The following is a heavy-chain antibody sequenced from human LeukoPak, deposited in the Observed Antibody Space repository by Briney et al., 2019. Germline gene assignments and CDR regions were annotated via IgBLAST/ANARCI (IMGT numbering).Heavy chain of an antibody. D-gene: IGHD3-10*01. CDR1: GFTFSRYG. Sequence: GGSLRLSCAASGFTFSRYGMSWARQAPGKGLEWVSAISGSGGRTYYADSVKGRFTISIDNSKNTLYLQMNSLRAEDTAVYNCAKGDFYGSGRDYYYYMDVWGKGTTVTISS. CDR2: ISGSGGRT. J-gene: IGHJ6*03. V-gene: IGHV3-23*01. CDR3: AKGDFYGSGRDYYYYMDV.